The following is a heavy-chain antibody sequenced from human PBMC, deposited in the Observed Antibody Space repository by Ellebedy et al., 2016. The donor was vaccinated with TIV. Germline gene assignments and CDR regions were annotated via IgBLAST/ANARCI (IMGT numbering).Heavy chain of an antibody. V-gene: IGHV4-34*01. J-gene: IGHJ4*02. CDR2: INHSGST. CDR1: GGSFSGYY. D-gene: IGHD6-13*01. CDR3: ARGAGIPADRIDY. Sequence: SETLSLTXAVYGGSFSGYYWSWIRQPPGKGLEWIGEINHSGSTNYNPSLKSRVTISVDTSKNQFSLKLSSVTAADTAVYYCARGAGIPADRIDYWGQGTLVTVSS.